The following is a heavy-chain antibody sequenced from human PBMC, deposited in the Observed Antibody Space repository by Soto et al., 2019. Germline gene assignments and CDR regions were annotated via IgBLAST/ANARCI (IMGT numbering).Heavy chain of an antibody. CDR3: ARDVGYCISTGCYSWFDP. J-gene: IGHJ5*02. D-gene: IGHD2-2*02. CDR2: IYYSGST. Sequence: SETLSLTCTVSGGSISSYYWSWIRQPPGKGLEWIGYIYYSGSTNYNPSLKSRVTISVDTSKNQFSLKLSSATAADTAVYYCARDVGYCISTGCYSWFDPWGQGTLVTVS. CDR1: GGSISSYY. V-gene: IGHV4-59*01.